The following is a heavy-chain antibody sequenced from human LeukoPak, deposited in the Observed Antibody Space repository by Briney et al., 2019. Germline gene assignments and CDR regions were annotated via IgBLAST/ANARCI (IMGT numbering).Heavy chain of an antibody. CDR2: ISPSGTTV. J-gene: IGHJ4*02. D-gene: IGHD3-10*01. CDR1: GYTFSSYE. Sequence: GGSLRLSCAASGYTFSSYEMNWVRQAPGKGLGWVSYISPSGTTVYYADFVKGRFTISRDNSKNTLYLQMNSLRAEDTAVYYCAKDFRWFGELLSPPLYYFDYWGQGTLVTVSS. V-gene: IGHV3-48*01. CDR3: AKDFRWFGELLSPPLYYFDY.